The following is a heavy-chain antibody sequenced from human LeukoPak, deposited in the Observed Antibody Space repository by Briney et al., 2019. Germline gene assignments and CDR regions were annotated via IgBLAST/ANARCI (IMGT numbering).Heavy chain of an antibody. D-gene: IGHD4-17*01. J-gene: IGHJ4*02. V-gene: IGHV3-74*01. CDR1: GFTLSNFW. CDR3: VRGGYGETSVTW. Sequence: GGSLRLSCAASGFTLSNFWMHWVRQAPGKGLVGVSRINSDGSDTRYADSVKGRFTISRDNAKNTVYLQMNSLRADDTAVYYCVRGGYGETSVTWWGQGTLVTVSS. CDR2: INSDGSDT.